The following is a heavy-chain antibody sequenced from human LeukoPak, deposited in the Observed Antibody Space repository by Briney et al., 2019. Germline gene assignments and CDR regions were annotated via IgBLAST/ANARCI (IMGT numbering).Heavy chain of an antibody. D-gene: IGHD6-13*01. CDR2: IKQDGSEK. CDR1: GFTFSTYW. J-gene: IGHJ4*02. V-gene: IGHV3-7*01. CDR3: ARDSAGNDY. Sequence: GGSLRLSCAASGFTFSTYWMSWVRQAPGKGLEWVANIKQDGSEKYYVDSVKGRFSISRDNAKNSLYLQMNSLRAEDTAMYYCARDSAGNDYWGQGTLVTVSS.